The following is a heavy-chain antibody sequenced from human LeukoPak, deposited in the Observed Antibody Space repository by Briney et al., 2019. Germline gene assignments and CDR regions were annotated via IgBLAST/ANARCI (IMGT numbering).Heavy chain of an antibody. V-gene: IGHV4-38-2*02. J-gene: IGHJ5*02. D-gene: IGHD3-10*01. CDR2: IHHTGTT. CDR3: ARGGYYGSGNDFRFDP. Sequence: SETLSLTCTVSSYSISRGYYWGWIRQSPGKGLEWIGNIHHTGTTSYNPSLESRVTISLDLSKNQFSLRLSSVTAADTAIYYCARGGYYGSGNDFRFDPWGQGTLVTVSS. CDR1: SYSISRGYY.